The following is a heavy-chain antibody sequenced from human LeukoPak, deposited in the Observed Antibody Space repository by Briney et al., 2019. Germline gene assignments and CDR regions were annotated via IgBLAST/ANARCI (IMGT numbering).Heavy chain of an antibody. Sequence: PGGSLRLSCAASGFTFSSYWMHWVRQAPGKGLVWVSRINSDGSSTSYADSVKGRFTISRDNAKNTLYLQMNSLRAEDTAVYYCASGSSGWGNWFDPWGQGTLVTVSS. J-gene: IGHJ5*02. CDR3: ASGSSGWGNWFDP. V-gene: IGHV3-74*01. D-gene: IGHD6-19*01. CDR2: INSDGSST. CDR1: GFTFSSYW.